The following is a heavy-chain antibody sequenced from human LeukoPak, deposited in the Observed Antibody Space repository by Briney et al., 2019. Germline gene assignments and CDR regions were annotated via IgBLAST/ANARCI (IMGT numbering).Heavy chain of an antibody. V-gene: IGHV1-69*13. Sequence: GASVKVSCKASGGTFSSYAISWVRQAPGQGLEWMGGIIPIFGTANYAQKFQGRVTITADESTSTAYMELSSLRSEDTAVYYCAGRSGSYYNAPFDYWGQGTLVTVSS. J-gene: IGHJ4*02. CDR1: GGTFSSYA. D-gene: IGHD3-10*01. CDR2: IIPIFGTA. CDR3: AGRSGSYYNAPFDY.